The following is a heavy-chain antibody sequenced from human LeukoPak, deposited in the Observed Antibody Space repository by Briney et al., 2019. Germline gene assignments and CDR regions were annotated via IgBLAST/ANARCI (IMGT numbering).Heavy chain of an antibody. D-gene: IGHD1-26*01. CDR3: AREFSGSNYGFPFDY. CDR1: GVTFSNYW. Sequence: GGSLRLSCAASGVTFSNYWMTWVRQAPGKGLEWVANIKQDGSEKYYVDSVKGRFTISRDNAKNSLYLQMDSLRAEGTAVYYCAREFSGSNYGFPFDYWGQGTLVTVSS. J-gene: IGHJ4*02. CDR2: IKQDGSEK. V-gene: IGHV3-7*01.